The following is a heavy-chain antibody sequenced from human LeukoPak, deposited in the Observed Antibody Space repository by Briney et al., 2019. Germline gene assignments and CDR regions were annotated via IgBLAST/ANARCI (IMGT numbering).Heavy chain of an antibody. CDR1: GGSISSSSYY. Sequence: SETLSLTCTVSGGSISSSSYYWGWIRQPPGKGLEWIGSIYYSGSTYYNPSLKSRVTISVDTSKNQFSLKLSSVTAADTAVYYCARAGYYDFWSGPYSIIDYWGQGTLVTVSS. CDR2: IYYSGST. CDR3: ARAGYYDFWSGPYSIIDY. V-gene: IGHV4-39*07. D-gene: IGHD3-3*01. J-gene: IGHJ4*02.